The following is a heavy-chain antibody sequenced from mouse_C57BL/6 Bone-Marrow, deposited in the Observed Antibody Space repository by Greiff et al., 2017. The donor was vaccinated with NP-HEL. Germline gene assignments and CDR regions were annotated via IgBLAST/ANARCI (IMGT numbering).Heavy chain of an antibody. Sequence: VQLQQSGAELVRPGTSVKVSCKASGYAFTNYLIEWVKQRPGQGLEWIGVINPGSGGTNYNEKFKGKATLTADKSSSTAYMQLSSLTSEDSAVYFCARYSNDPYYFDDWGEGTTRTGSS. CDR1: GYAFTNYL. CDR2: INPGSGGT. D-gene: IGHD2-12*01. CDR3: ARYSNDPYYFDD. J-gene: IGHJ2*01. V-gene: IGHV1-54*01.